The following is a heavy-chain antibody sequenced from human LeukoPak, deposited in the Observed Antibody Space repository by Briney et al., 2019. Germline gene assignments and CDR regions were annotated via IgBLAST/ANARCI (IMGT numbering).Heavy chain of an antibody. J-gene: IGHJ4*02. Sequence: GGSLRLSCAASGFTFSSYSMNWVRQAPGKGLEWVSYISSSSSTIYYADSVKGRFTISRDNAKNSLYLQMNSLRAEDTAVYYCAVINRYRAARESPDYWGQGTLVTVSS. D-gene: IGHD6-6*01. CDR3: AVINRYRAARESPDY. V-gene: IGHV3-48*01. CDR2: ISSSSSTI. CDR1: GFTFSSYS.